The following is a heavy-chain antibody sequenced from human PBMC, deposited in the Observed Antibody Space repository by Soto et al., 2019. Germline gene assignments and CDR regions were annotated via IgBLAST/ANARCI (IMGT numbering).Heavy chain of an antibody. CDR1: GYTFNTYY. CDR2: IHPSGGGT. V-gene: IGHV1-46*02. Sequence: QVQLVQSGAEVRKPGASVKVSCKPSGYTFNTYYLHWLRQAPGQALEWMGVIHPSGGGTTYAQKFLGRVTVTRDTSTTTVFMELSSLRSDDTAVYYCARGGHIAVVTASFDNWGQGTLVTLTS. J-gene: IGHJ4*02. CDR3: ARGGHIAVVTASFDN. D-gene: IGHD2-21*02.